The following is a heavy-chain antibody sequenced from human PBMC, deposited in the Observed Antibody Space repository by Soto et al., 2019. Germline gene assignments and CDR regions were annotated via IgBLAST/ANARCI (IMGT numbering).Heavy chain of an antibody. CDR3: ARGPGGPDGPGDY. Sequence: QVQLVRSGAEVKKPGASVKVSCKASGYTFTSYAMHWVRQAPGQRLEWMGWINAGNGNTKYSQKFQGRVTITRDTSASTAYKELSSLRSEDTAVYYCARGPGGPDGPGDYWGQGTLVTVSS. CDR1: GYTFTSYA. V-gene: IGHV1-3*01. CDR2: INAGNGNT. J-gene: IGHJ4*02. D-gene: IGHD2-15*01.